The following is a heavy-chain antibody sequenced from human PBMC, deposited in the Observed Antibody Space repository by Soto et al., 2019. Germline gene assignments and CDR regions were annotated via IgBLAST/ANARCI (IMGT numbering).Heavy chain of an antibody. Sequence: EVQLVESGGGLVQPGRSLRLSCAASGFTFDDYAMHWVRQAPGKGLEWVSGISWNSGSIGYADSVKGRFTISRDNAKNSRYLQMNSLRAEETALYYCAKVKRASYYCCGMYVWGQGTTVTVSS. CDR3: AKVKRASYYCCGMYV. CDR2: ISWNSGSI. V-gene: IGHV3-9*01. CDR1: GFTFDDYA. J-gene: IGHJ6*02.